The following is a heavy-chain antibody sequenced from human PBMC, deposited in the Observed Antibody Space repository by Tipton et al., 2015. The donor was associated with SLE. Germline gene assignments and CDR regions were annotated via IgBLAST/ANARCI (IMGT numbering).Heavy chain of an antibody. Sequence: TLSLTCTVSGGSISSGSYYWSWIRQPPGKGLEWIGYIYYSGSTNYNPSLKSRVTISVDTSKNQFSLKLSSVTAADTAVYYCARLVGATIYYYYYMGVWGKRTTVTVSS. CDR3: ARLVGATIYYYYYMGV. CDR2: IYYSGST. D-gene: IGHD1-26*01. J-gene: IGHJ6*03. V-gene: IGHV4-61*01. CDR1: GGSISSGSYY.